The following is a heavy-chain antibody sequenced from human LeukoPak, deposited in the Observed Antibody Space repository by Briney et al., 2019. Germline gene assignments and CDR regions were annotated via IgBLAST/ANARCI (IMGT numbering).Heavy chain of an antibody. CDR2: ISAYNGNT. Sequence: GASVKVSCKASGYTFTSYGISWVRQAPGQGLEWMGWISAYNGNTNYAQKLQGRVTMTTDTSTSTAYMELRSLRSDDTAVYYCARDGPQYNWNYRKPFDPWGQGTLVTLSS. CDR3: ARDGPQYNWNYRKPFDP. D-gene: IGHD1-7*01. CDR1: GYTFTSYG. V-gene: IGHV1-18*01. J-gene: IGHJ5*02.